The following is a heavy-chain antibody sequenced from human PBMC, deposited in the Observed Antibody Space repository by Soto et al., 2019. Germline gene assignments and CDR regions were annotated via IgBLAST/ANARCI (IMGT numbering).Heavy chain of an antibody. J-gene: IGHJ4*02. CDR1: ESTVSRDW. D-gene: IGHD1-26*01. CDR3: SWGVGDAF. Sequence: EVHLVESGGGLVQTGGSLRLSCAIFESTVSRDWMNWVRQAPGKGLEWVAHINQDGSEKYYVDSVKGRFTISRDNARKTLSLQMTSLCPAATAVDHCSWGVGDAFWGQGTLVTVSS. V-gene: IGHV3-7*04. CDR2: INQDGSEK.